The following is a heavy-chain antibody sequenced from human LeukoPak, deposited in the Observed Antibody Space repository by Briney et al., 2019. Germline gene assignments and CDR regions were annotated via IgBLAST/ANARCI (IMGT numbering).Heavy chain of an antibody. CDR1: GYTFTGYY. CDR3: ARAQYYYDSSGYLVY. Sequence: ASVKVSCKASGYTFTGYYMHWVRQAPGQGLEWMGWINPNGGGTNYAQKFQGRVTMTRDTSISTAYMELSRLRSDDTAVYYCARAQYYYDSSGYLVYWGQGTLVTVSS. J-gene: IGHJ4*02. D-gene: IGHD3-22*01. CDR2: INPNGGGT. V-gene: IGHV1-2*02.